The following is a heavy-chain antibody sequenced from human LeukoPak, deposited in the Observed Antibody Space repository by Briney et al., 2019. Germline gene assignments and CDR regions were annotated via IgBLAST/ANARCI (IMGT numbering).Heavy chain of an antibody. CDR3: ARDMIYCSGGSCYPIYHYYYGMDV. J-gene: IGHJ6*02. CDR2: IYSGGST. V-gene: IGHV3-66*01. D-gene: IGHD2-15*01. CDR1: GFTVSSNY. Sequence: PGGSLRLSCAASGFTVSSNYMSWVRQAPGKGLEWVSVIYSGGSTYYADSVKGRFTISRDNSKNTLYPQMNSLRAEDTAVYYCARDMIYCSGGSCYPIYHYYYGMDVWGQGTTVTVSS.